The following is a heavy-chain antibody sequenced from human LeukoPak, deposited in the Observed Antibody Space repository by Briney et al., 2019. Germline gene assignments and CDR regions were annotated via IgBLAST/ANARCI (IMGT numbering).Heavy chain of an antibody. Sequence: GGSLRHSCVASGFMHDDLPLLWPRHATGKGLEWVSLINWDGDSTYYAGSVKGRFSVSRDNSKSSLYLQMNSLTTEDTAFYDCAKGDEDSPMNVYHWGQGDLVTVSS. J-gene: IGHJ5*02. V-gene: IGHV3-43*01. D-gene: IGHD5-18*01. CDR1: GFMHDDLP. CDR2: INWDGDST. CDR3: AKGDEDSPMNVYH.